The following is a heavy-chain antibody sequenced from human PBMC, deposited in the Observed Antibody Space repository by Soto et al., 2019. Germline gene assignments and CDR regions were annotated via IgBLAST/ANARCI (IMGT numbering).Heavy chain of an antibody. V-gene: IGHV3-30*18. CDR2: ISYDGSNK. Sequence: QVQLVESGGGVVQPGRSLRLSCAASGFTFSSYGMHWVGQAPGKGLEWVAVISYDGSNKYYADSVKGRFTISRDNSKNTLYLQMNSLRAEDTAVYYCAKDTLFDYWGQGTLVTVSS. CDR3: AKDTLFDY. J-gene: IGHJ4*02. CDR1: GFTFSSYG.